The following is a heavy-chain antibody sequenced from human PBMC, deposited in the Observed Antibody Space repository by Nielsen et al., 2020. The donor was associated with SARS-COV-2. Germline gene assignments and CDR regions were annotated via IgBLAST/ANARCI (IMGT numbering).Heavy chain of an antibody. CDR3: ARDNWGRMDV. V-gene: IGHV3-66*01. Sequence: GESLKISCGASGFTISGSFMSWVRQAAGKGLDWVSVIYTDGSTSHADSVKGRFTISRDNSKNTLYLQMNSLRAEDTAVYYCARDNWGRMDVWGQGTTVTVSS. J-gene: IGHJ6*02. D-gene: IGHD7-27*01. CDR2: IYTDGST. CDR1: GFTISGSF.